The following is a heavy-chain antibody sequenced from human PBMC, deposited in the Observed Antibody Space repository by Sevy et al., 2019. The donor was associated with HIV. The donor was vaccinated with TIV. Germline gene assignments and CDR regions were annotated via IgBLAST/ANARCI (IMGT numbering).Heavy chain of an antibody. CDR2: ISSSSSTI. V-gene: IGHV3-48*02. CDR1: GFTFSSYS. CDR3: ARDLSSSQLAFDY. Sequence: GGSLRLSCAASGFTFSSYSMNWVRQAPGKGLEWVSYISSSSSTIYYADAVKGRFTISSDNAKNSLYLQMNSLGDEDTAVYYCARDLSSSQLAFDYWGQGTLVTVSS. J-gene: IGHJ4*02. D-gene: IGHD6-6*01.